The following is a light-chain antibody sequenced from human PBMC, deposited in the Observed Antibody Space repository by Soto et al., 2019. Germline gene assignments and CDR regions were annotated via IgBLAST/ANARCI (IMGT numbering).Light chain of an antibody. CDR1: SSNIGNNY. CDR2: ENN. Sequence: QSVLTQPPSVSAAPGRKVTISCSGSSSNIGNNYVSWYQQLPGTAPKLLIYENNKRPSGIPGRFSGSKSGTSATLGITGLQTGDDSDYYCGTWDSSLSAHVFGTGTIVTVL. CDR3: GTWDSSLSAHV. J-gene: IGLJ1*01. V-gene: IGLV1-51*02.